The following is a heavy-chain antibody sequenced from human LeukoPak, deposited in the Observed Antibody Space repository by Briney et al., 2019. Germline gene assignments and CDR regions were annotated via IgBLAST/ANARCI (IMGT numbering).Heavy chain of an antibody. J-gene: IGHJ3*02. CDR1: GYSFTSYW. Sequence: GESLKTSCRGFGYSFTSYWIGWVRQMPGKGLEGMGIFYPGDSDTRYSPSFQGQVTISADKSISTAYLQWSSLKASDTAMYYCAGQGLVLGGATDDAFDIWGQGTMVTVSS. V-gene: IGHV5-51*01. D-gene: IGHD1-26*01. CDR3: AGQGLVLGGATDDAFDI. CDR2: FYPGDSDT.